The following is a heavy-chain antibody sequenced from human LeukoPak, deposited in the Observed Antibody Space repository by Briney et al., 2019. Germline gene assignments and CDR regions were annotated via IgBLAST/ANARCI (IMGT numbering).Heavy chain of an antibody. J-gene: IGHJ5*02. V-gene: IGHV1-69*04. CDR1: GGAFSSYT. CDR3: ARDQNDFWSDQGDP. D-gene: IGHD3-3*01. Sequence: GASVKVSCKASGGAFSSYTISWVRRAPGQGLEWMGRIIPILGIANYAQKFQGRVTITADKSTSTAYMELSSLRSEDTAVYYCARDQNDFWSDQGDPWGQGTLVTVSS. CDR2: IIPILGIA.